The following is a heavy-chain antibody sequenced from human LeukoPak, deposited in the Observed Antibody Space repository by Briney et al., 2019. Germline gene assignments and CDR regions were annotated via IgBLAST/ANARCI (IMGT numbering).Heavy chain of an antibody. V-gene: IGHV3-30*04. D-gene: IGHD2-2*01. CDR1: GFTFSSYA. Sequence: PGRSLRLSCAASGFTFSSYAMHWVRQAPGKGLEWVAVISYDGSNKYYADSVKGRFTISRDNSKNTLYLQMNSLRAEDTAVYYCAKVGWGLVVPAAPDYWGQGTLVTVSS. CDR3: AKVGWGLVVPAAPDY. CDR2: ISYDGSNK. J-gene: IGHJ4*02.